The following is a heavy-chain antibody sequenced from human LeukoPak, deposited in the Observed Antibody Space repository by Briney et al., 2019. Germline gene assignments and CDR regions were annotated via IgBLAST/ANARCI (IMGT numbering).Heavy chain of an antibody. CDR2: IIPILGIA. Sequence: SVKVSCKASGGIFSSYAISWVRQAPGQGLEWMGRIIPILGIANYAQKFQGSVTITADKSTSTAYMDLSSLRSEDTAVYYCARDLPPYYFDYWGQGTLVTVSS. V-gene: IGHV1-69*04. J-gene: IGHJ4*02. CDR1: GGIFSSYA. CDR3: ARDLPPYYFDY.